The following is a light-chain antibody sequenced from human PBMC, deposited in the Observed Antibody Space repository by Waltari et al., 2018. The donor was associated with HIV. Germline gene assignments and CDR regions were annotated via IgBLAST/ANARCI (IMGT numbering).Light chain of an antibody. J-gene: IGLJ1*01. V-gene: IGLV3-25*03. CDR2: KDT. Sequence: SFELTQSPSVSVSPGQTARITCSGDALAKQYTYWYQQKPGQAPVVVIYKDTERPSGIPERFSGSSSGTTVTLTISGVQSEDEADYYCQSADTGGTRVFGPGTKVTVL. CDR3: QSADTGGTRV. CDR1: ALAKQY.